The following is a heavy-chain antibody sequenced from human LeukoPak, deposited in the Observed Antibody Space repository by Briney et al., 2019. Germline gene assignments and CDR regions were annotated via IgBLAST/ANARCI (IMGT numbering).Heavy chain of an antibody. D-gene: IGHD1-1*01. CDR1: GGSIRSYY. J-gene: IGHJ6*02. CDR2: INYSGST. V-gene: IGHV4-59*08. CDR3: ARHGTSSFYYYAMDV. Sequence: PSETLSLTCTVSGGSIRSYYWSWIRQSPGKGLEWLGYINYSGSTNYNPSLKSRVTISVDTSKNQFSLKLSSVTAADTAVYYCARHGTSSFYYYAMDVWGQGTTVTVSS.